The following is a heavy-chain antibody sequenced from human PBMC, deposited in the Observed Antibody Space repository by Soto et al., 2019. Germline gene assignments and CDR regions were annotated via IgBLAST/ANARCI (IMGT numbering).Heavy chain of an antibody. J-gene: IGHJ4*02. D-gene: IGHD3-16*01. CDR2: IYYSGST. Sequence: QVQLQESGPGLVKPSQTLSLTCTVSGGSISSGDYYWSWIRQPPGKGLEWIGYIYYSGSTYYNPSLKSRVTIPVDTSKNQFSLKLSSVTAADTAVYYCARERGGGMITFGGPSPLEYYFDYWGQGTLVTVSS. V-gene: IGHV4-30-4*01. CDR1: GGSISSGDYY. CDR3: ARERGGGMITFGGPSPLEYYFDY.